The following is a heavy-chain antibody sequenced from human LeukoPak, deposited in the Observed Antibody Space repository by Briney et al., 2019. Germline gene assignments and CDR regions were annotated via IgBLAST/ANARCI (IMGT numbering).Heavy chain of an antibody. CDR3: AELGITMIGGV. V-gene: IGHV3-73*01. CDR1: GFTFSGSA. Sequence: GGSLRLSCAASGFTFSGSAMHWVRQAPGKGLEWVGRIRSKANSYATAYAASVKGRFTISRDNAKNSLYLQMNSLRAEDTAVYYCAELGITMIGGVWGKGTTVTISS. CDR2: IRSKANSYAT. D-gene: IGHD3-10*02. J-gene: IGHJ6*04.